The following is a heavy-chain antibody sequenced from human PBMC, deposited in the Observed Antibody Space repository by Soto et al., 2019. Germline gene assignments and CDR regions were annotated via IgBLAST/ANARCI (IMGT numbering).Heavy chain of an antibody. CDR3: ARVPSYLPGDY. CDR1: GFTFINYG. Sequence: QVQLVQSGAEVREPGASVTVSCKASGFTFINYGFTWVRQAPGQGLEWMGWISAYNGDTKIAETPQGRVTLSTDASTNTAYMELRSLMAYDAAIYYCARVPSYLPGDYWGQGTLVTVSS. CDR2: ISAYNGDT. V-gene: IGHV1-18*01. D-gene: IGHD3-10*01. J-gene: IGHJ4*02.